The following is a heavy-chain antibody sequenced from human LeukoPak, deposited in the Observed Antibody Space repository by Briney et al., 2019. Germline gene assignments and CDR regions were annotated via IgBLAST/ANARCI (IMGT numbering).Heavy chain of an antibody. V-gene: IGHV3-49*04. J-gene: IGHJ4*02. Sequence: GSLRLSCTASGFTFGDYAMSWVRQAPGKGLEWVGFIRSKAYGGTTEYAASVKGRFTISRDDSKSIAYLQMNSLKTEDTAVYYCTRDPRRRDGYNAYLDYWGQGTLVTVSS. D-gene: IGHD5-24*01. CDR2: IRSKAYGGTT. CDR1: GFTFGDYA. CDR3: TRDPRRRDGYNAYLDY.